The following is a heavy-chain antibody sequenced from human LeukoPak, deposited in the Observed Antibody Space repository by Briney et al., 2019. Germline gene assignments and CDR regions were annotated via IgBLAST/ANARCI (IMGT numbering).Heavy chain of an antibody. V-gene: IGHV4-39*01. CDR2: IYYSGST. CDR1: GGSISSSSYY. Sequence: PSETLSLTCTVSGGSISSSSYYWGWIRQPPGKGLEWIGSIYYSGSTYYNPSLKSRVTISVDTSKNQFSLKLSSVTAADTAVYYCARHGLHYGDYVSWFDPWGQGTLVTVSS. CDR3: ARHGLHYGDYVSWFDP. J-gene: IGHJ5*02. D-gene: IGHD4-17*01.